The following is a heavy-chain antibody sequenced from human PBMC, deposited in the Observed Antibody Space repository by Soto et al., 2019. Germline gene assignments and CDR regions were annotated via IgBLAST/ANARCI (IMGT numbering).Heavy chain of an antibody. CDR2: ISGSGGST. CDR3: AKGQLCGGYDLYYMDV. J-gene: IGHJ6*03. V-gene: IGHV3-23*01. CDR1: GFTSSSYA. D-gene: IGHD5-12*01. Sequence: GGSLRLSCAASGFTSSSYAMSWVRQAPGKGLEWVSAISGSGGSTYYADSVKGRFTISRDNSKNTLYLQMNSLRAEDTAVYYCAKGQLCGGYDLYYMDVWGKGTTVTAP.